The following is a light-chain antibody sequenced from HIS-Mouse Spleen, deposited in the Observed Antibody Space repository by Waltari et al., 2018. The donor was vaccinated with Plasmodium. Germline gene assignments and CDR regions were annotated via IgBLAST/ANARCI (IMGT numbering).Light chain of an antibody. J-gene: IGKJ2*01. CDR2: DAS. CDR3: QQYNSYSYT. V-gene: IGKV3-11*01. Sequence: EIVLTQSPATLSLSPGERATLSCRASQSVRSYLAWYQQKPGQAPRLLIYDASNRATGIPARFSGSGSGTDFTLTISSLEPEDFATYYCQQYNSYSYTFGQGTKLEIK. CDR1: QSVRSY.